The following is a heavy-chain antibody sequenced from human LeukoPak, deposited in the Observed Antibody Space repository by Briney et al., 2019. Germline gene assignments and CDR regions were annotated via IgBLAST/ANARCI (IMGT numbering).Heavy chain of an antibody. CDR2: IYYGGNT. D-gene: IGHD3-22*01. CDR1: GGSISSGGYS. Sequence: PSETLSLTCTVSGGSISSGGYSWSWIRQPPGKGLEWIGYIYYGGNTYYNPSLKSRVTISVDRSKNQFSLKLSSVTAADTAVYYCARGNYYGSSGYSPYFDYWGQGTLVTVSS. CDR3: ARGNYYGSSGYSPYFDY. J-gene: IGHJ4*02. V-gene: IGHV4-30-2*01.